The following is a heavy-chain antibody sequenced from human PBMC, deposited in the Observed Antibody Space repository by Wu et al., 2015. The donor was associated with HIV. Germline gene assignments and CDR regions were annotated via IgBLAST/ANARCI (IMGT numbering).Heavy chain of an antibody. CDR1: GYTFTRYH. Sequence: QVHLVQSGAEVKKAGASVKVSCKASGYTFTRYHMHWVRHAAGHGLEWMGIINPSGGSTSYAQKFQGRVTMTRDTSTSTVYMELSSLRSEDTAVYYCARESGDTAMVLDYWGQGTLVTVSS. CDR2: INPSGGST. V-gene: IGHV1-46*01. CDR3: ARESGDTAMVLDY. J-gene: IGHJ4*02. D-gene: IGHD5-18*01.